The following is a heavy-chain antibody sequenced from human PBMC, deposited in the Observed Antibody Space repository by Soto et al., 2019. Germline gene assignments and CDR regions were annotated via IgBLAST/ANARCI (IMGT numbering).Heavy chain of an antibody. Sequence: QVQLVESGGGVVQPGRSLRLSCAASGYSFSSYGTHWVRQAPGKGLEWVAVISYDGSNIYYGDSVKGRFTISRDNSKNMLYLQMNSLRAEDTAVYHCAKDLGGSGWYVPHYWGQGTLVTVSS. V-gene: IGHV3-30*18. D-gene: IGHD6-19*01. CDR3: AKDLGGSGWYVPHY. J-gene: IGHJ4*02. CDR2: ISYDGSNI. CDR1: GYSFSSYG.